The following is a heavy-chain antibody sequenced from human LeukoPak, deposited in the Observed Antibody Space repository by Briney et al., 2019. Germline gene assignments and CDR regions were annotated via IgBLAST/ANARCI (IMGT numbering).Heavy chain of an antibody. D-gene: IGHD2-2*01. Sequence: GGSLRLSCAASGFTLTNYWMSWVRQAPGKGLEWVANVKQDGSGEYYVDSVKGRFTISRDSAKNSLYLQMNSLRAEDTAVYYCAASLPNIVVVPATKGPFGYWGQGALVTVSS. CDR1: GFTLTNYW. J-gene: IGHJ4*02. CDR2: VKQDGSGE. CDR3: AASLPNIVVVPATKGPFGY. V-gene: IGHV3-7*03.